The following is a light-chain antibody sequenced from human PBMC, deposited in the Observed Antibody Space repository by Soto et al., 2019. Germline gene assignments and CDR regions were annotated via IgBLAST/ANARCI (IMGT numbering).Light chain of an antibody. V-gene: IGKV1-39*01. CDR2: AAS. CDR3: KESYGPSWT. Sequence: DIQMTQSPSSLSASIGDRVTITCRASQNIGDYLNWYQHKTGKAPDLLIFAASSLQDGVPSRFSCSGSGTDFPLTISTLQPEDFATYYCKESYGPSWTFGQGTKLDLK. CDR1: QNIGDY. J-gene: IGKJ1*01.